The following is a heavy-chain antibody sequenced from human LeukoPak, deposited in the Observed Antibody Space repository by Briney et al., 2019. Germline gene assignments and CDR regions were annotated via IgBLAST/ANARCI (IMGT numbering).Heavy chain of an antibody. J-gene: IGHJ2*01. Sequence: GGSLRLSCAASGFTFSSYDMSWVRQAPGSGVEWGSGITGSGGSTYYADSVKGRFTISRDNSKNTLYLQMNSLRAEDTAVYYVAKGNWGERLDWYFDLWGRGTLVTVSS. D-gene: IGHD1-26*01. CDR2: ITGSGGST. CDR3: AKGNWGERLDWYFDL. V-gene: IGHV3-23*01. CDR1: GFTFSSYD.